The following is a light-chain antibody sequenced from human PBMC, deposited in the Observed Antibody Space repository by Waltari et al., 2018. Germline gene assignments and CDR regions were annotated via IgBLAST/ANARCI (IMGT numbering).Light chain of an antibody. V-gene: IGKV1-39*01. CDR2: ATF. Sequence: DIQMTQFPSSLSASVGDSGTITCQSSQPINIYLNCYQQKPGKAPKLLIYATFNLQSGVPSRFSGSGSGTEFTLTIDSLQPEDFATYYCQQSYGTPPSTFGGGTKVEIK. CDR3: QQSYGTPPST. CDR1: QPINIY. J-gene: IGKJ4*01.